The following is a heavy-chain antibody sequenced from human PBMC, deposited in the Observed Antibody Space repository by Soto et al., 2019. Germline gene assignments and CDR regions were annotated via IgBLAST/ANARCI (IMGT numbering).Heavy chain of an antibody. CDR2: ISGSGGST. CDR3: AKEGGCGWYYFDY. V-gene: IGHV3-23*01. CDR1: GFTFSSYA. Sequence: EVQLLESGGGLVQPGGSLRLSCAASGFTFSSYAMSWVRQAPGKGLEWVSAISGSGGSTYYAASVKGRFTISRDNSKNTLYLQRNSLRAEATAVYYGAKEGGCGWYYFDYWGQGTLVTVSS. D-gene: IGHD6-19*01. J-gene: IGHJ4*02.